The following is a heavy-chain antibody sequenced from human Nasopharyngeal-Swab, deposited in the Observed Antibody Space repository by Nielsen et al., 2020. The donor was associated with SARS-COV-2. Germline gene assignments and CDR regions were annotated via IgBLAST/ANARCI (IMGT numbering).Heavy chain of an antibody. V-gene: IGHV4-39*01. CDR2: IYYSGST. D-gene: IGHD2-21*01. CDR3: ARQRGDLRLGFYYYYGMDV. J-gene: IGHJ6*02. Sequence: SETLSLTCTVSGGPTSSSSYYWGWIRQPPGKGLEWIGSIYYSGSTYYNPSLKSRVTISVDTSKNQFSLKLSSVTAADTAVYYCARQRGDLRLGFYYYYGMDVWGRGTTVTVSS. CDR1: GGPTSSSSYY.